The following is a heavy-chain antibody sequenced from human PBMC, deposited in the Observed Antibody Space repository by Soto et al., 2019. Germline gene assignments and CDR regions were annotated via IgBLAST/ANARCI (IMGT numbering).Heavy chain of an antibody. CDR2: IKSDGRST. D-gene: IGHD3-16*01. Sequence: EVQLVESGGGLVPPGGSLRLSCAASGFTFTSYWMHWVRQAPGKGLVWVSSIKSDGRSTNYADSVKGRFTISRDNAKNTVYLQMNSLRAEDTAVYFCARGGRGGFDYWGQGALVTVSS. J-gene: IGHJ4*02. V-gene: IGHV3-74*01. CDR3: ARGGRGGFDY. CDR1: GFTFTSYW.